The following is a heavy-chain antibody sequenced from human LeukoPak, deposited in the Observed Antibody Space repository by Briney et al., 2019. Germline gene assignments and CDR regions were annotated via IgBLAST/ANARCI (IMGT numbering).Heavy chain of an antibody. D-gene: IGHD6-13*01. CDR1: GGSISRGDYY. J-gene: IGHJ4*02. CDR2: IYNSGST. CDR3: AMYSSSWYAWDY. V-gene: IGHV4-30-4*01. Sequence: PSQTLSLTCTVSGGSISRGDYYWSWIRQPPGKGLEWIGYIYNSGSTYYNPSLKSRVILSVDSSKNQFSLKLSSVTAADTAVYYCAMYSSSWYAWDYWGQGTLVTVSS.